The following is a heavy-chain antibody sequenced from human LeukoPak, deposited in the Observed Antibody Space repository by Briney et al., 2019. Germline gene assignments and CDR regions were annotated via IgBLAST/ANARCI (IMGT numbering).Heavy chain of an antibody. CDR1: GYTFTGYY. CDR2: INPNSGGT. D-gene: IGHD3-3*01. CDR3: ARCWIFGVVFSQYYFDY. J-gene: IGHJ4*02. Sequence: GASVKVSCKASGYTFTGYYMHWVRQAPGQGLEWMGWINPNSGGTNYGQKFQGRVTMTRDTSISTAYMELSRLRSDDTAVYYCARCWIFGVVFSQYYFDYWGQGTLVTVSA. V-gene: IGHV1-2*02.